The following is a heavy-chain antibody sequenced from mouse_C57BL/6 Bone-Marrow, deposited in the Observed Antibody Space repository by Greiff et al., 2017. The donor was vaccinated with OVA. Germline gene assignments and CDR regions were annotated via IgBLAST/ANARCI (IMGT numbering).Heavy chain of an antibody. CDR1: GFTFSSYG. Sequence: EVKLEESGGDLVKPGGSLKLSCAASGFTFSSYGMSWVRQTPDKRLEWVATISSGGSYTYYPDSVKGRFTISRDNAKNTLYLQMSSLKSEDTAMYYCARHGYDYDDGWYYFDYWGQGTTLTVSS. J-gene: IGHJ2*01. V-gene: IGHV5-6*02. CDR3: ARHGYDYDDGWYYFDY. CDR2: ISSGGSYT. D-gene: IGHD2-4*01.